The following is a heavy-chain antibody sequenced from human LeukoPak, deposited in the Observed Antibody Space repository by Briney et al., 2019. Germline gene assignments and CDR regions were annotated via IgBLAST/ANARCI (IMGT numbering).Heavy chain of an antibody. Sequence: GASVKVSCKAPGYTFTGYYMHWVRQAPGQVLEWMGWINPNSGGTNYAQKFQGRVTMTRDTSISTAYMELSRLRSDDTAVYYCARDTNNWKIDYWGQGTLVTVSS. CDR2: INPNSGGT. J-gene: IGHJ4*02. V-gene: IGHV1-2*02. CDR3: ARDTNNWKIDY. CDR1: GYTFTGYY. D-gene: IGHD1-20*01.